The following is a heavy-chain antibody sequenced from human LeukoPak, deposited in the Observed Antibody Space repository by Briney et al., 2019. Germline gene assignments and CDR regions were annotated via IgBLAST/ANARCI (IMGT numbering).Heavy chain of an antibody. CDR1: GGSISSYY. J-gene: IGHJ4*02. Sequence: SETLSLTCTVSGGSISSYYWSWIRQPPGKGLEWIGYIYYSGSTNYNPSLKGRVTISVDTSKNQFSLKLSSVTAADTAVYYCARTMVRGIYFDYWGQGTLVTVSS. CDR3: ARTMVRGIYFDY. CDR2: IYYSGST. D-gene: IGHD3-10*01. V-gene: IGHV4-59*01.